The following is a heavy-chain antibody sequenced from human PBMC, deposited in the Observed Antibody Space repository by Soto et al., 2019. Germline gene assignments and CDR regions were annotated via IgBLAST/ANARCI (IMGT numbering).Heavy chain of an antibody. CDR2: IIPIFGTA. J-gene: IGHJ4*02. V-gene: IGHV1-69*01. CDR1: GGTFSSYS. Sequence: QVQLVQSGAEVKKPGSSVKVSCNASGGTFSSYSINWVRQAPGQVLEWMGEIIPIFGTANYAQKFQGRVTITADDSTSTAYMDLSSLSSEDTSVYYCARDGGRHSGGIDYWGQGTLVTVSS. CDR3: ARDGGRHSGGIDY. D-gene: IGHD1-26*01.